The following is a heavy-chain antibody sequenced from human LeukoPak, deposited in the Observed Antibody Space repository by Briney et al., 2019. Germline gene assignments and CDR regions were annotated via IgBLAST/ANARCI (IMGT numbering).Heavy chain of an antibody. D-gene: IGHD1-26*01. CDR2: IYYSGST. CDR3: ARVVGGTSWFDP. V-gene: IGHV4-61*01. J-gene: IGHJ5*02. Sequence: SETLSLTCTVSGGSISSSSYYWNWIRQPPGKGLEWIGYIYYSGSTNYNPSLKSRVTISVDTAKNQFSLKVSSVTAADTAVYYCARVVGGTSWFDPWGQGTLVTVSS. CDR1: GGSISSSSYY.